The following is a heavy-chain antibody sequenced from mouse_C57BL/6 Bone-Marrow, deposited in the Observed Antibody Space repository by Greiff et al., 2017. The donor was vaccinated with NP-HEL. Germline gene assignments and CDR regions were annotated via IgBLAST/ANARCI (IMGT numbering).Heavy chain of an antibody. V-gene: IGHV3-6*01. CDR1: GYSITSGYY. J-gene: IGHJ3*02. Sequence: VQLKQSGPGLVKPSQSLSLTCSVTGYSITSGYYWNWIRQFPGNKLEWMGYISYDGSNNYNPSLKNRISITRDTSKNQFFLKLNSVTTEDTATYYCARGGGLRGWGQGTLVTVSA. CDR2: ISYDGSN. CDR3: ARGGGLRG. D-gene: IGHD2-4*01.